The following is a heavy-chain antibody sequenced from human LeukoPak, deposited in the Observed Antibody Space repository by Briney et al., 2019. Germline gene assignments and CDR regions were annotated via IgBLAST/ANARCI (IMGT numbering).Heavy chain of an antibody. CDR2: TYYRSKWYN. V-gene: IGHV6-1*01. J-gene: IGHJ6*02. CDR1: GDSVSSNIAA. CDR3: ARGQDGMDV. Sequence: SQTLSLTCAISGDSVSSNIAAWTWIRQSPSRGLEWLGRTYYRSKWYNDYAVSVKSRVTINPDTSKNQFSLQLNSVAPEDTAVYYCARGQDGMDVWGQGTTVTVSS.